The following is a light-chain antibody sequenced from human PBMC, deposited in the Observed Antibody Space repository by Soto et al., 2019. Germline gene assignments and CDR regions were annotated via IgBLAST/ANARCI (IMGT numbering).Light chain of an antibody. J-gene: IGLJ1*01. CDR2: YVD. V-gene: IGLV2-14*03. CDR3: CSYADGSIYF. Sequence: QSALTQPASVSGSPGQSITISCTGTSRDVGAYDYVSWYLQYPDKAPQLLIYYVDHRPSGVSSRFSGSKSGNTASLTISGLQAEDEGDYYCCSYADGSIYFFGTRTKLTVL. CDR1: SRDVGAYDY.